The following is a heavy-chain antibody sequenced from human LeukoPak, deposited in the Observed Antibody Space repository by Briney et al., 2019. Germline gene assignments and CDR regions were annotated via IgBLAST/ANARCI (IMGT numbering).Heavy chain of an antibody. J-gene: IGHJ4*02. V-gene: IGHV6-1*01. CDR2: TYYLSKWYN. Sequence: SQTLSLTCVISGDSVSSHRVAWNWIRQSPSRGLEWLGRTYYLSKWYNDYAVSVESRITINPDTSKNQFSLQLNSVTPDDTAVYYCASGYGFGFTYWGQGSLVTVSS. CDR3: ASGYGFGFTY. CDR1: GDSVSSHRVA. D-gene: IGHD5-18*01.